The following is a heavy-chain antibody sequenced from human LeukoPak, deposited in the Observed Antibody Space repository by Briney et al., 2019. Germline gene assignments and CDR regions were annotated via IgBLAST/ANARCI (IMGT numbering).Heavy chain of an antibody. CDR1: GGSISSNSYY. CDR3: AGRSSMFPIGWYFDL. CDR2: IYYSGST. Sequence: TSETLSLTCTVSGGSISSNSYYWDWIRQPPGKGLEWIGYIYYSGSTNYNPSLKSRVTISVDTSKNQFSLKLSSVTAADTAVYYCAGRSSMFPIGWYFDLWGRGTLVTVSS. V-gene: IGHV4-61*05. J-gene: IGHJ2*01. D-gene: IGHD3-10*02.